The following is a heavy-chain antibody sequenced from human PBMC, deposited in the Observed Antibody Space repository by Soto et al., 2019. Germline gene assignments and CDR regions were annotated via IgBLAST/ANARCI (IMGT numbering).Heavy chain of an antibody. CDR2: TYYSAGT. Sequence: SATLSLTCHVSGGYVSSSSYYWGWIRQAPGKGLEWIVSTYYSAGTYYNPSLKSRVTTSMDASKTQFSLTVTSVTAADTAIYYCARHASRGYSSSWYFEDWGQGTPVTVSS. CDR3: ARHASRGYSSSWYFED. J-gene: IGHJ4*02. CDR1: GGYVSSSSYY. D-gene: IGHD6-13*01. V-gene: IGHV4-39*01.